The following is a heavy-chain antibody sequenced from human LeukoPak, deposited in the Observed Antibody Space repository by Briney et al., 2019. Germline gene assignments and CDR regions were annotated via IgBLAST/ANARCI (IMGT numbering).Heavy chain of an antibody. Sequence: PSETLSLTCAVYGGSFSGYYWSWIRQPPGKGLEWIGEINHSGSTNYNPSLKSRVTISVDTSKNQFSLKLSSVTAADTAVYYCARGSITMVRGVIIPPVTFFDYWGQGTLVTVSS. CDR2: INHSGST. D-gene: IGHD3-10*01. CDR1: GGSFSGYY. J-gene: IGHJ4*02. V-gene: IGHV4-34*01. CDR3: ARGSITMVRGVIIPPVTFFDY.